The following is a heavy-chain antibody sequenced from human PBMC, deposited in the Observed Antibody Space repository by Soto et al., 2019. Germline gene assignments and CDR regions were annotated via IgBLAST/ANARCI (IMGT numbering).Heavy chain of an antibody. Sequence: SVKVSCKASGGTFSSYTISWVRQAPGQGLEWMGRIIPILGIANYAQKFQGRVTITADKSASTAYMELSSLRSEDTAVYYCATGHFYYGSGSFFDYWGQGTLVTVSS. J-gene: IGHJ4*02. CDR2: IIPILGIA. CDR3: ATGHFYYGSGSFFDY. V-gene: IGHV1-69*02. D-gene: IGHD3-10*01. CDR1: GGTFSSYT.